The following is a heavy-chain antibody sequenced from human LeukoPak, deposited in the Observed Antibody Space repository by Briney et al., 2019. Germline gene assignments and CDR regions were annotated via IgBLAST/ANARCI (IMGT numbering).Heavy chain of an antibody. V-gene: IGHV4-39*07. J-gene: IGHJ4*02. Sequence: SETLSLTCIVSGGSISSSNYYWGWIRQSPGKGLEWIGSIYSRGSTYYNPSLKSRVIVSSDMSKNQFSLKLSSVTAADTAVYYPYVYSGYDNPDYWGQGTLVTVSS. CDR2: IYSRGST. D-gene: IGHD5-12*01. CDR3: YVYSGYDNPDY. CDR1: GGSISSSNYY.